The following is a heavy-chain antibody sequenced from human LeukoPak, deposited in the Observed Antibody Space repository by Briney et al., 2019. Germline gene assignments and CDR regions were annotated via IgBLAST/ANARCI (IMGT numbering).Heavy chain of an antibody. J-gene: IGHJ4*02. CDR3: AKDIYEGYYDYVWGSYRYTGGIDY. D-gene: IGHD3-16*02. Sequence: GGSLRLSCAASGFTFSSYGMHWVRRAPGKGLEWVAFIRYDGSNKYYADSVKGRFTISRDNSKNTLYLQMNSLRAEDTAVYYCAKDIYEGYYDYVWGSYRYTGGIDYWGQGTLVTVSS. V-gene: IGHV3-30*02. CDR2: IRYDGSNK. CDR1: GFTFSSYG.